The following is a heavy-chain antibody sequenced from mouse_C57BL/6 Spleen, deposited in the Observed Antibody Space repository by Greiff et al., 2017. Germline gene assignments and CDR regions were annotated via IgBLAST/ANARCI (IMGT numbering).Heavy chain of an antibody. D-gene: IGHD1-1*01. V-gene: IGHV14-3*01. CDR1: GFNIKNTY. Sequence: EVQLQQSVAELVRPGASVKLSCTASGFNIKNTYMHWVKQRPEQGLEWIGRIDPANGNPKYAPKLQGKAPITADTSPNTAYLQLSSLTSEDTAIYYCARQMTTVAMDYWGQGTSVTVSS. J-gene: IGHJ4*01. CDR2: IDPANGNP. CDR3: ARQMTTVAMDY.